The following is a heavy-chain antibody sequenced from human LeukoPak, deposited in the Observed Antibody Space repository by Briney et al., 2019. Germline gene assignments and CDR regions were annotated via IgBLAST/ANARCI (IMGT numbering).Heavy chain of an antibody. V-gene: IGHV4-59*01. Sequence: SETLSLTCTVSGGSISSYFWSWILQPPGKGLEYIGYIYYSGSTNYNPSLKTRVTISIDTSNNQFSLKLSSVTAADTAVYYCAATPRAAFDIWGQGTLVTVSS. CDR2: IYYSGST. CDR1: GGSISSYF. CDR3: AATPRAAFDI. J-gene: IGHJ3*02.